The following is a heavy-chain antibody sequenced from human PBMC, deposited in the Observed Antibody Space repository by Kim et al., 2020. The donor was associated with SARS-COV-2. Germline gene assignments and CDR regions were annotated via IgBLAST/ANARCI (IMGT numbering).Heavy chain of an antibody. Sequence: YADAVKGRFTSSRDNAKDMLYLQMSSLRAEDTAVYYCAREREGNTAIDYWGQGTLVTVSS. D-gene: IGHD2-21*02. CDR3: AREREGNTAIDY. V-gene: IGHV3-74*01. J-gene: IGHJ4*02.